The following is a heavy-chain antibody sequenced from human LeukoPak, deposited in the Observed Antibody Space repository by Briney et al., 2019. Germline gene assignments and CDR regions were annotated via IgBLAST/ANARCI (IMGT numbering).Heavy chain of an antibody. J-gene: IGHJ6*02. CDR2: MSGSGSTI. Sequence: KPGGSLRLSCAASGFTFSDYYMSWLRQAPGKGLEWISYMSGSGSTIYYADSVKGRFTVSRDNAKHSLYLQMNSLGAEDTAVYYCARDLWFGELDVWGQGTTVTVSS. D-gene: IGHD3-10*01. CDR3: ARDLWFGELDV. V-gene: IGHV3-11*01. CDR1: GFTFSDYY.